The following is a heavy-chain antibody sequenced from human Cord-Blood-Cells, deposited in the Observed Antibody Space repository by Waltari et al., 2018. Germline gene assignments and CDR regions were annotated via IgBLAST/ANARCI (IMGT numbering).Heavy chain of an antibody. D-gene: IGHD6-13*01. Sequence: QLQLQESGPGLVKPSETLSLTCTVSGGSISSSSYYWGWIRQPPGKGLEWIGSIYYSGITYYNPSLKSRVTISVDTSKNQFSLKLSSVTAADTAVYYCARTAKGRAGTNWFDPWGQGTLVTVSS. V-gene: IGHV4-39*01. CDR2: IYYSGIT. CDR1: GGSISSSSYY. CDR3: ARTAKGRAGTNWFDP. J-gene: IGHJ5*02.